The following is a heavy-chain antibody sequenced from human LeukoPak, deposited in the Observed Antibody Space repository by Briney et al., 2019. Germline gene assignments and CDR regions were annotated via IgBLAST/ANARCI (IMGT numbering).Heavy chain of an antibody. CDR3: ARGARIVGATVDY. V-gene: IGHV3-7*01. CDR2: IRQDGSEK. D-gene: IGHD1-26*01. Sequence: GGSLRLSCAASGFTYSSYWMSWVRQAPGKGLEWVANIRQDGSEKYYVDSVKGRFTISRDNAKNSLYLQMDSLRAEDTAVYYCARGARIVGATVDYWGQGTLVTVSS. J-gene: IGHJ4*02. CDR1: GFTYSSYW.